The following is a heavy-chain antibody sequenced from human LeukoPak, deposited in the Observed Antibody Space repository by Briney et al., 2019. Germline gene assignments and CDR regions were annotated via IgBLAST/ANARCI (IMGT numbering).Heavy chain of an antibody. V-gene: IGHV3-30-3*01. Sequence: QPGGSLRLSCAASGFTYSSHNMHRVRQAPGKGLEWVALVSSDGNNKYYADSVKGRFTISRDNSKNTLYLQMNSLRAEDTAVYYCARDQGYSYGHSFDYWGQGTLVTVSS. CDR1: GFTYSSHN. CDR2: VSSDGNNK. D-gene: IGHD5-18*01. J-gene: IGHJ4*02. CDR3: ARDQGYSYGHSFDY.